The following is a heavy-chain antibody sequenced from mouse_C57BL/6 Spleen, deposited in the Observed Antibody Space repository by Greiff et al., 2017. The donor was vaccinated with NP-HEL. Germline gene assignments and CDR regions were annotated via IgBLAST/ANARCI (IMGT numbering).Heavy chain of an antibody. CDR1: GYSFTDYN. D-gene: IGHD1-1*01. CDR3: ARRRLITTVVANYAMDY. J-gene: IGHJ4*01. CDR2: INPNYGTT. Sequence: VQLKQSGPELVKPGASVKISCKASGYSFTDYNMNWVKQSNGKSLEWIGVINPNYGTTSYNQKFKGKATLTVDQSSSTAYMQLNSLTSEDSAVYYCARRRLITTVVANYAMDYWGQGTSVTGAS. V-gene: IGHV1-39*01.